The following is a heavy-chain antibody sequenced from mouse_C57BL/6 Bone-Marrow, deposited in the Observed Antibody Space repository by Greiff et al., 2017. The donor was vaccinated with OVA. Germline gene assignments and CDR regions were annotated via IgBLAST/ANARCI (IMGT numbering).Heavy chain of an antibody. CDR3: ARLLPYYFDY. D-gene: IGHD1-1*01. J-gene: IGHJ2*01. Sequence: VKLMESGAELVKPGASVKISCKASGYAFSSYWMNWVKQRPGKGLEWIGQIYPGDGDTNYNGKFKGKATLTADKSSSTAYMQLSSLTSEDSAVYFCARLLPYYFDYWGQGTTLTVSS. CDR1: GYAFSSYW. V-gene: IGHV1-80*01. CDR2: IYPGDGDT.